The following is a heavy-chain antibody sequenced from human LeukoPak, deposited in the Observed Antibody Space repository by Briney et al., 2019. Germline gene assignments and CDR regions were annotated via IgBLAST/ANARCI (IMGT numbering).Heavy chain of an antibody. CDR1: GFTFTSYT. Sequence: GGSLRLSCAASGFTFTSYTMHWVRRAPGKGLEWVSSISGISRFINYADSVKGRFTISRDNSKNTLYMQMNNLRVEDTAVYFCARDNRYTGNYLDAFDIWGQGTLVTVSS. V-gene: IGHV3-21*01. J-gene: IGHJ3*02. CDR3: ARDNRYTGNYLDAFDI. D-gene: IGHD3-16*02. CDR2: ISGISRFI.